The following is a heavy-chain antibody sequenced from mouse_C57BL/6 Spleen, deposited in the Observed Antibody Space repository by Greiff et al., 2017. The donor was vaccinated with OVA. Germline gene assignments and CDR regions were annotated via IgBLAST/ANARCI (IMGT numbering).Heavy chain of an antibody. D-gene: IGHD4-1*01. V-gene: IGHV1-26*01. J-gene: IGHJ1*03. CDR1: GYTFTDYY. Sequence: EVQLQQSGPELVKPGASVKISCKASGYTFTDYYMNWVKQSHGKSLEWIGDINPNNGGTSYNQKFKGKATLTVDKSSSTAYMELRSLTSEDSAVYYCASGTGTGYFDVWGTGTTVTVSS. CDR3: ASGTGTGYFDV. CDR2: INPNNGGT.